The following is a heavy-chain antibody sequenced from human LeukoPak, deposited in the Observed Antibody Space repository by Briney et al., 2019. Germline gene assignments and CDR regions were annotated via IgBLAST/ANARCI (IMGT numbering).Heavy chain of an antibody. J-gene: IGHJ3*02. Sequence: SETLSLTCTVSTYSVISNYYWGWIRQPPGKGLEWIGNMDHSGSTYYNPSFKSRVSISVDTSKNQFSLKLNSVTAADTAVYYCARNRRGIVGARDAFDIWGQGTMVTVSS. CDR3: ARNRRGIVGARDAFDI. V-gene: IGHV4-38-2*02. CDR2: MDHSGST. D-gene: IGHD1-26*01. CDR1: TYSVISNYY.